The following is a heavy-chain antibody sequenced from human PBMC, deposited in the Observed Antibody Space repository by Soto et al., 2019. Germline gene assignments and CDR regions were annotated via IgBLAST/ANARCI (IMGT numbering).Heavy chain of an antibody. V-gene: IGHV3-23*01. CDR2: ISRSGGRT. J-gene: IGHJ2*01. Sequence: GGSLRLSCAASGFTFSMSAMSWVRQSPGKWLEWVSGISRSGGRTYDADSVKGRFTISRDNSKNTLYLQMNSLRAEDTAVYSCAKDPGPPGTSDWYFDLCGSGDLVTVSS. D-gene: IGHD1-26*01. CDR1: GFTFSMSA. CDR3: AKDPGPPGTSDWYFDL.